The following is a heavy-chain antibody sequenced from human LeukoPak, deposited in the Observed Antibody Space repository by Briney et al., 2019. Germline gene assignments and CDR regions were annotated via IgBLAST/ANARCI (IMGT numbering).Heavy chain of an antibody. CDR2: INWNGGST. D-gene: IGHD3-10*02. CDR3: AELGITMIGGV. V-gene: IGHV3-20*04. CDR1: GFTFSSYA. Sequence: GGSLRLSCAASGFTFSSYAMSWVRQAPGKGLEWVSGINWNGGSTGHADSVKGRFTISRDNAKNSLYLQMNSLRAEDTAVYYCAELGITMIGGVWGKGTTVTISS. J-gene: IGHJ6*04.